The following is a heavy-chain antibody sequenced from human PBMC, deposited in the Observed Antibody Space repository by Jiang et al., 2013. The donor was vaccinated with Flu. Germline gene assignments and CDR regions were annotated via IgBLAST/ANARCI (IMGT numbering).Heavy chain of an antibody. Sequence: GAEVKKPGESLKISCKGSGYSFTSYWIGWVRQMPGKGLEWMGIIYPGDSDTRYSPSFQGQVTISADKSISTAYLQWSSLKASDTAMYYCARQPPTDDYSAHYYYGMDVWGKGTTVTVSS. CDR1: GYSFTSYW. CDR2: IYPGDSDT. CDR3: ARQPPTDDYSAHYYYGMDV. V-gene: IGHV5-51*01. J-gene: IGHJ6*04. D-gene: IGHD4-11*01.